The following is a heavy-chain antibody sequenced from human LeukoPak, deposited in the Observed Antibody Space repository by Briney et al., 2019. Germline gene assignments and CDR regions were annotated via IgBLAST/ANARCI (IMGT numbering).Heavy chain of an antibody. D-gene: IGHD3-9*01. CDR2: IYSGGST. J-gene: IGHJ4*02. CDR1: GFTVSSNY. Sequence: GGSLRLSCAASGFTVSSNYMSWVRQAPGKGLEWVSVIYSGGSTYYADSVKGRFTISRDNSKNTLYLQMNSLRAEDTAVYYCARGPPGLRYLDYWGQGTLVTVSS. CDR3: ARGPPGLRYLDY. V-gene: IGHV3-66*01.